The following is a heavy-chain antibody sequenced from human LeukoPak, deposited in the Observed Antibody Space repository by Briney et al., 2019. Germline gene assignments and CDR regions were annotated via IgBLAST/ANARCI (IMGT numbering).Heavy chain of an antibody. CDR1: GFTFSTHA. CDR3: AKGPRQQLVTRFDN. V-gene: IGHV3-23*01. J-gene: IGHJ4*02. Sequence: GGSLRLSCAASGFTFSTHAMSWVRQAPGKGLEWVSDISASGGSTYYADSVKGRFTVSRDNSKNTLYLQMSSLRADDTAVFYCAKGPRQQLVTRFDNWGREPWSPSPQ. CDR2: ISASGGST. D-gene: IGHD6-13*01.